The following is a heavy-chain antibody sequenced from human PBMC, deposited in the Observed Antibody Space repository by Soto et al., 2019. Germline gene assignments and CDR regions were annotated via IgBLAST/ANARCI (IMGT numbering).Heavy chain of an antibody. V-gene: IGHV1-69*13. J-gene: IGHJ6*02. CDR1: GGTFSSYA. D-gene: IGHD2-15*01. CDR3: AREGGDCSGGSCYSDYYYYGMDV. Sequence: GASVKVSCTASGGTFSSYAISWVRQAPGQGLEWMGGIIPIFGTANYAQKFQGRVTITADESTRTAYMELSSLRSEDTAVYYCAREGGDCSGGSCYSDYYYYGMDVWGQGTTVTVSS. CDR2: IIPIFGTA.